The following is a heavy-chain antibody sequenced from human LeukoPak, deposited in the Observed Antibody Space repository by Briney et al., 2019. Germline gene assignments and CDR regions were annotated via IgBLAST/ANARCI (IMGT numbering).Heavy chain of an antibody. CDR2: FDPEDGET. D-gene: IGHD3-22*01. J-gene: IGHJ4*02. V-gene: IGHV1-24*01. CDR3: ATTNPNTMIVIY. CDR1: GYTFTGYY. Sequence: GASVKVSCKASGYTFTGYYMHWVRQAPGKGLEWMGGFDPEDGETIYAQKFQGRVTMTGDTSTDTAYMELSSLRSEDTAVYYCATTNPNTMIVIYWGQGTLVTVSS.